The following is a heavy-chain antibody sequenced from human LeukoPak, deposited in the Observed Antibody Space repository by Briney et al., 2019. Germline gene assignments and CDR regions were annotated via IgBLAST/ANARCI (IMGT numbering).Heavy chain of an antibody. J-gene: IGHJ4*02. CDR3: ARVAVVVVPAAALGY. D-gene: IGHD2-2*01. CDR2: INPNSGGT. V-gene: IGHV1-2*02. Sequence: GASVKVSCKASGYTFTGYYMHWVRQAPGQGLEWMGWINPNSGGTNYAQKFQGRVTMTRDTSISTAYMELSRLRSDDTALYYCARVAVVVVPAAALGYWGQGTLVTVSS. CDR1: GYTFTGYY.